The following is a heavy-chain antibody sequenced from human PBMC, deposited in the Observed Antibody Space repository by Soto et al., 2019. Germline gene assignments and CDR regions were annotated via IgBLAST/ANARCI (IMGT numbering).Heavy chain of an antibody. J-gene: IGHJ6*03. V-gene: IGHV3-33*01. CDR3: ARDSKNYYYMDV. Sequence: QPGGSLRLSCAASGFTFSSYGMHWVRQAPGKGLEWVAVIWYDGSNKYYADSVKGRFTISRDNSKNTLYLQMNSLRAEDTAVYYCARDSKNYYYMDVWGKGTTVTVSS. CDR2: IWYDGSNK. CDR1: GFTFSSYG.